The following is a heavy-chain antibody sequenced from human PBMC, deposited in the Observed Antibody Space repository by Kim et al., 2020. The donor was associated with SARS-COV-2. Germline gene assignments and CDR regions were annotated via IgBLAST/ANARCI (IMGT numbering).Heavy chain of an antibody. CDR1: GFTFSNYA. CDR3: AKTRGSYVAYYFDC. J-gene: IGHJ4*02. D-gene: IGHD5-18*01. Sequence: GGSLRLSCAASGFTFSNYAMTWVRQAPGKGLEWVSSISSGSVTSYYAYSVKGRFTISRDNSENTVYLQMNSLRAEDTAIYYCAKTRGSYVAYYFDCWGQGTMVTVSP. CDR2: ISSGSVTS. V-gene: IGHV3-23*01.